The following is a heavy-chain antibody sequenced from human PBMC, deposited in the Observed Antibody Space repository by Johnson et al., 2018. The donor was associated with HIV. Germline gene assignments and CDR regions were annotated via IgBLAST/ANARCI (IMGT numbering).Heavy chain of an antibody. J-gene: IGHJ3*02. CDR1: GFTFSIYG. D-gene: IGHD6-13*01. Sequence: QVQLVESGGGVVQPGRSLRLSCAASGFTFSIYGMHWVRQAPGKGLEWVAVIWYDGSNKYYADSVKGRFTFSRDNSKNTLYLQMNSLRAEDTAVYYCAKSIAAAGTNAFDIWGQGQWYRLF. CDR2: IWYDGSNK. V-gene: IGHV3-33*06. CDR3: AKSIAAAGTNAFDI.